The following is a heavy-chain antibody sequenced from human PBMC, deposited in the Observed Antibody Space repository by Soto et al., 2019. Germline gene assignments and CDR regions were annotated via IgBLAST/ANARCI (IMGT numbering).Heavy chain of an antibody. J-gene: IGHJ4*02. Sequence: QVQLVESGGGVVQPGRSLRLSCAASGFTFSNYGMHWVRQAPGKGLEWVAVIWYDGSSQYYADSVKGRFTISRDNSKNTRFLQMNSLRAEDTAVYFCACLGRVASAAPGGDYWGQGTLVTASS. CDR1: GFTFSNYG. V-gene: IGHV3-33*01. CDR3: ACLGRVASAAPGGDY. D-gene: IGHD2-2*01. CDR2: IWYDGSSQ.